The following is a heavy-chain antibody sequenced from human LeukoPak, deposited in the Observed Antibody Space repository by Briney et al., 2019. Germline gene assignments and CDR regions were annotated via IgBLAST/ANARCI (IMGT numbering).Heavy chain of an antibody. V-gene: IGHV3-9*01. CDR3: AKCILTGYYKGYMDV. Sequence: GGSLRLSCAASGFTFDDYAMHWVRQAPGKGLEWVSGISWNSGSIGYADSVKGQFTISRDNAKNSLYLQMNSLRAEDTAVYYCAKCILTGYYKGYMDVWGKGTTVTISS. CDR1: GFTFDDYA. D-gene: IGHD3-9*01. J-gene: IGHJ6*03. CDR2: ISWNSGSI.